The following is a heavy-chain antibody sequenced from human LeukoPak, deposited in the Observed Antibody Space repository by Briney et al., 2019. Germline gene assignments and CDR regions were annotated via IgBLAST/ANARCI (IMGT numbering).Heavy chain of an antibody. Sequence: PGGSLILSCAASGFTFDGYGMSWVRQAPGKGLEWVSGINWNGGSTGYADSVKGRFTISRDNAKNSLYLQKNSLRAEDTALYYCARLGYYYDSSGYFDYWGQGALVTVSS. D-gene: IGHD3-22*01. CDR2: INWNGGST. J-gene: IGHJ4*02. V-gene: IGHV3-20*04. CDR3: ARLGYYYDSSGYFDY. CDR1: GFTFDGYG.